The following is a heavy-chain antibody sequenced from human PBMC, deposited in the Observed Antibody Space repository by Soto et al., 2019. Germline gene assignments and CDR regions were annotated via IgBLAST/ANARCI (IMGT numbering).Heavy chain of an antibody. CDR1: GFTFSSDA. CDR2: ISGSGGST. V-gene: IGHV3-23*01. CDR3: AKSRTYYDYFWGSYRYYHFDY. D-gene: IGHD3-16*02. Sequence: EVQLLESGGGLVQPGGSLRLSCAASGFTFSSDAMSWVRQAPGKGLEWVSAISGSGGSTYYADSVKGRFTISRDNSKNTLYLQMNSLRAEDTAVYYCAKSRTYYDYFWGSYRYYHFDYWGQGTLVTVSS. J-gene: IGHJ4*02.